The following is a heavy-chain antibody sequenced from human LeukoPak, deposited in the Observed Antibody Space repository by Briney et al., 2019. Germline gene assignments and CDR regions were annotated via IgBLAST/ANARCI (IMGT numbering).Heavy chain of an antibody. CDR2: INHSGST. J-gene: IGHJ5*02. CDR1: GGSFSGYY. V-gene: IGHV4-34*01. Sequence: SETLSLTCAVYGGSFSGYYWSWIRQPPGKGLEWIGEINHSGSTNYNPSLKSRVTISVDTSKNQFSLRLSSMTAADTAVYYCARERSSGYYIGRFDPWGQGTLVTVSS. CDR3: ARERSSGYYIGRFDP. D-gene: IGHD3-22*01.